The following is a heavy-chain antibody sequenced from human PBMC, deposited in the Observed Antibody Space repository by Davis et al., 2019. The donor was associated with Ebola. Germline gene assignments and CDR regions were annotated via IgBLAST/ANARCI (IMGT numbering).Heavy chain of an antibody. J-gene: IGHJ3*02. CDR3: AREGGRYYDSSGYVFDI. CDR1: GYRFTSYY. Sequence: ASVNVSCKASGYRFTSYYMHWVRQAPGQGLEWMGLINPITGGTSYAQNFQVRVNMTRDTSTSTVYMELSSLRSEDTAVYYCAREGGRYYDSSGYVFDIWGQGTMVKVSS. CDR2: INPITGGT. V-gene: IGHV1-46*01. D-gene: IGHD3-22*01.